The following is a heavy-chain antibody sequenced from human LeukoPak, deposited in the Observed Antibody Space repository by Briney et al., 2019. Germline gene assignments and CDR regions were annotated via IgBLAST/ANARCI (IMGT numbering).Heavy chain of an antibody. D-gene: IGHD6-13*01. V-gene: IGHV1-46*02. CDR2: ISPSGGST. CDR3: ARGVDPYSTYFDY. CDR1: GYTSNSYY. J-gene: IGHJ4*02. Sequence: ALVKVSCKASGYTSNSYYMHWVRQAPGQGLEWMGIISPSGGSTTYAQKFQSRVTMTTHTATSAGYMELSSLRSEDTAMYYCARGVDPYSTYFDYWGQGTLVTVSS.